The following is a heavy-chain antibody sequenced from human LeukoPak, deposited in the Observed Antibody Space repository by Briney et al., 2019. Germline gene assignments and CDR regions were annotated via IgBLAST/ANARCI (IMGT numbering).Heavy chain of an antibody. CDR2: ISGSGSTT. CDR1: GFTFSGYG. CDR3: AKGGGYEAQYYYYLDV. Sequence: PGGSLRLSCAGSGFTFSGYGLSWVRQAPGVGLEGVSRISGSGSTTYYADSVKGRFTISRDNSKNTLYLQMKSLTAEDTAVYYCAKGGGYEAQYYYYLDVWGKGTTVTISS. V-gene: IGHV3-23*01. J-gene: IGHJ6*03. D-gene: IGHD5-12*01.